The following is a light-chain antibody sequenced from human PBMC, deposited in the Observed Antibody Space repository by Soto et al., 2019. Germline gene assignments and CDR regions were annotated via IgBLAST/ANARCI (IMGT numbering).Light chain of an antibody. CDR1: QNIVNY. CDR2: GAS. CDR3: QQSYSVPLT. V-gene: IGKV1-39*01. J-gene: IGKJ4*01. Sequence: DIQMTQSPSSLSASVGDRVTITCRARQNIVNYLNWYQRKPGKAPKLLIYGASSLQRGVPSRFSGSGSGTDFTLTISTLQPEDFGTFYCQQSYSVPLTFGGGTKVEIK.